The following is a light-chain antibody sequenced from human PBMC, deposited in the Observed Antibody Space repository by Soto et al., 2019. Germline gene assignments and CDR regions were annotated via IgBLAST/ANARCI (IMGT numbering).Light chain of an antibody. J-gene: IGLJ3*02. CDR3: QSYDSSLRGRV. CDR2: DNN. V-gene: IGLV1-40*01. Sequence: QSVLTQPPSVSGAPGQRVTISCTGSSSNIGAGYDVHWYQQLPGTAPKLLIYDNNKRPSGVPDRLSGSKSGTSAFLAITGLQAEDEADYYCQSYDSSLRGRVFGGGTKLTVL. CDR1: SSNIGAGYD.